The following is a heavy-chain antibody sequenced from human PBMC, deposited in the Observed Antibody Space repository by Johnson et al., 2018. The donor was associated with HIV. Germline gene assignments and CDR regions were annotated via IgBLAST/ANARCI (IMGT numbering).Heavy chain of an antibody. CDR3: AKGLSAWSYDAFDI. CDR1: GFTFSNNG. Sequence: QMLLVESGGGVVQPGRSLRLSCAASGFTFSNNGMHWVRQASGKGLEWVAVIANAGRNKQYADSVKGRFTISRDNSKNTLYVEMNSLRVEDTAVYYWAKGLSAWSYDAFDIWGQGTMVTVSS. D-gene: IGHD6-19*01. CDR2: IANAGRNK. V-gene: IGHV3-30*18. J-gene: IGHJ3*02.